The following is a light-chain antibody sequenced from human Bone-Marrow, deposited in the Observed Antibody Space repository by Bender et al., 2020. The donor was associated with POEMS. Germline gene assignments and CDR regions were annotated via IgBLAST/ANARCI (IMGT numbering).Light chain of an antibody. CDR3: CSHAGSYII. CDR2: DVS. CDR1: SSDVGAYNY. J-gene: IGLJ2*01. Sequence: QSALTQPRSVSGSPGQSVTISCTGTSSDVGAYNYVSWYQQHPGKAPKLMIYDVSKRPSGVPDRFSGSKSGNTASLTISGLQAEDEDDYYCCSHAGSYIIFGGGTKLTVL. V-gene: IGLV2-11*01.